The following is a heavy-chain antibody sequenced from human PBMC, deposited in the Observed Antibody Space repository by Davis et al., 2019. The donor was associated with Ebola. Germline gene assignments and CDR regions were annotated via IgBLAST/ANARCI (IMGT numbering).Heavy chain of an antibody. V-gene: IGHV3-23*01. CDR2: ISNTGATA. J-gene: IGHJ4*02. Sequence: GESLKISCAASGFTYSNYAMSWVRQVPGKGLQWVAIISNTGATAFYADSVKGRFTISRDNSKGTLFLQMDSLRADDTALYYFAKGPLYQSSAAMGYWGQGVLVIVSS. D-gene: IGHD2-2*01. CDR3: AKGPLYQSSAAMGY. CDR1: GFTYSNYA.